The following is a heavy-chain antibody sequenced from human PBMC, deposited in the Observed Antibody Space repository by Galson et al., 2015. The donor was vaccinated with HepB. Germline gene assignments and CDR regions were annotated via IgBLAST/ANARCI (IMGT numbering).Heavy chain of an antibody. CDR2: IFYRGST. CDR3: AREVASPEYFQH. V-gene: IGHV4-39*02. Sequence: ETLSLTCAISGDPISSRSHYWAWIRQPPGKGLEWIGSIFYRGSTYYNPSLKSRVTISVDTSKNQFSLNLNSVTAADTAVYFCAREVASPEYFQHWGQGTLVTVSS. D-gene: IGHD2-15*01. CDR1: GDPISSRSHY. J-gene: IGHJ1*01.